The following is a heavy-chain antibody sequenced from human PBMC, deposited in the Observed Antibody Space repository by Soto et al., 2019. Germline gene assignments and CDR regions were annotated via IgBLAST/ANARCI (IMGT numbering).Heavy chain of an antibody. Sequence: AGGALRLSCGGSGFTLGDYAMHLGRQAPGKGLEWVSGISWNSGSIGYADSVKGRFTISRDNAKNSLYLQMNSLRAEDTALYYCAKDTASYYYYGMDVWGQGTTVTVSS. CDR1: GFTLGDYA. CDR2: ISWNSGSI. V-gene: IGHV3-9*01. J-gene: IGHJ6*02. CDR3: AKDTASYYYYGMDV.